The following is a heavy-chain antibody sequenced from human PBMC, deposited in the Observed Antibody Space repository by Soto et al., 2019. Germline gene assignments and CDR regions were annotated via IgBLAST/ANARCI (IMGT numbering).Heavy chain of an antibody. J-gene: IGHJ5*02. V-gene: IGHV4-30-2*01. CDR1: GGSISSGGYS. CDR3: ARVKYSSSWCWFDP. Sequence: QLQLQESGSGLVKPSQTLSLTCAVSGGSISSGGYSWSWIRQPPGKGLEWIGYIYHSGSTYYNPSTKSRVTISVDRSKNQFSLKLSSVTAADTAVYYCARVKYSSSWCWFDPWGQGTLVTVSS. D-gene: IGHD6-6*01. CDR2: IYHSGST.